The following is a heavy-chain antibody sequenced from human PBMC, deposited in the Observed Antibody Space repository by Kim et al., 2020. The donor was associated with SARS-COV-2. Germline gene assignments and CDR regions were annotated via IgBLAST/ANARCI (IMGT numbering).Heavy chain of an antibody. V-gene: IGHV3-21*01. CDR1: GFTFISYS. CDR2: ISSSSSYI. J-gene: IGHJ4*02. CDR3: ARTVLINYDFWSGYYNDPGY. Sequence: GGSLRLSCAASGFTFISYSMNWVRQAPVKGLEWVSSISSSSSYIYYADSVKGRFTIYRDNAKNSLYLQMNILRSEDTAVYYCARTVLINYDFWSGYYNDPGYWGQGAQVTVAS. D-gene: IGHD3-3*01.